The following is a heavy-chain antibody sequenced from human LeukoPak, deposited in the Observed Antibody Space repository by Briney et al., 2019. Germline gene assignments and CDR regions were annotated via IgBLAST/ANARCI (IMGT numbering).Heavy chain of an antibody. D-gene: IGHD3-10*01. J-gene: IGHJ4*02. Sequence: PGGSLRLSCAASGFTFSSYWMSWVRQAPGKGLEWVANIKQDGSEKYYVDSVKGRFTISRDNAKNSLYLQMNSLRAEDTAVYYCARDRVLLWFGELSPSGGQGTLVTVSS. V-gene: IGHV3-7*01. CDR2: IKQDGSEK. CDR3: ARDRVLLWFGELSPS. CDR1: GFTFSSYW.